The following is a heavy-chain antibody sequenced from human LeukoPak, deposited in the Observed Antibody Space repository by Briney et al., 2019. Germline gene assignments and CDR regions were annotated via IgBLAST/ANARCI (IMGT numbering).Heavy chain of an antibody. Sequence: PSETLSLTCTVSGGSISSYYWSWIRQPPGKGLEWIGYIYYTWSTNYNPSLKSRVTISVVTSKNQFSLKLSSVTAADTAVYYCARNVGRWFDPWGQGTLVTVSS. CDR1: GGSISSYY. V-gene: IGHV4-59*01. D-gene: IGHD1-26*01. CDR3: ARNVGRWFDP. J-gene: IGHJ5*02. CDR2: IYYTWST.